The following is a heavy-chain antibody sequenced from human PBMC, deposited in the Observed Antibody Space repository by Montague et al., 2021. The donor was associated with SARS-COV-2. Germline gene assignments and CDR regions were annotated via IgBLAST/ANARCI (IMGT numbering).Heavy chain of an antibody. V-gene: IGHV4-34*01. D-gene: IGHD5-12*01. Sequence: SETLSLICAVYGGSFSGYYWNWIRQPPGKGLEWIGEINHSGSTNYNPSLKSRVTISVDTSNNQFSLKLTSVTAADTAVYCCARGPTNNIGMVATRLDYWGQGTLVTVSS. J-gene: IGHJ4*02. CDR3: ARGPTNNIGMVATRLDY. CDR2: INHSGST. CDR1: GGSFSGYY.